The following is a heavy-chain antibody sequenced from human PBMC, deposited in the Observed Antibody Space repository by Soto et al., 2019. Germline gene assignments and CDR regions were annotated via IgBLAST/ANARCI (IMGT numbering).Heavy chain of an antibody. CDR3: ARDQENWGSGSPGPFDY. CDR2: ISYDGSNK. V-gene: IGHV3-30-3*01. Sequence: VGSLRLSCAASGFTFSSYAMHWVRQAPGKGLEWVAVISYDGSNKYYADSVKGRFTISRDNSKNTLYLQMNSLRAEDTAVYYCARDQENWGSGSPGPFDYWGQGTLVTVS. D-gene: IGHD3-10*01. CDR1: GFTFSSYA. J-gene: IGHJ4*02.